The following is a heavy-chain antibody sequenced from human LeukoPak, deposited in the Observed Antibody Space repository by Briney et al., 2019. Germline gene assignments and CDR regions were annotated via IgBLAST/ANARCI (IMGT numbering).Heavy chain of an antibody. J-gene: IGHJ5*02. CDR2: INHSGST. CDR3: AGTSYSSGWPNWFDP. V-gene: IGHV4-34*01. D-gene: IGHD6-19*01. Sequence: SETLSLTCTVYGGSFSGYYWSWIRQPPGKGLEWIGEINHSGSTKYNPSLKSRVTISVDTSKNQFSLKLSSVTTADTAVYYCAGTSYSSGWPNWFDPWGQGTLVTVSS. CDR1: GGSFSGYY.